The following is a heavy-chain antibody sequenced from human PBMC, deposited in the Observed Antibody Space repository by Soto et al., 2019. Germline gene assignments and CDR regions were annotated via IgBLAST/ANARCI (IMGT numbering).Heavy chain of an antibody. Sequence: ALSLTCAVSGGSISSGGYSWSWIRQPPGKGLEYIGYIYHSGSTYYNPSLKSRVTISVDRSKNQFSMKLSSVTAADKASYYCARVRSGWGIDYWGQGTLVTV. J-gene: IGHJ4*02. CDR2: IYHSGST. CDR1: GGSISSGGYS. D-gene: IGHD6-19*01. CDR3: ARVRSGWGIDY. V-gene: IGHV4-30-2*01.